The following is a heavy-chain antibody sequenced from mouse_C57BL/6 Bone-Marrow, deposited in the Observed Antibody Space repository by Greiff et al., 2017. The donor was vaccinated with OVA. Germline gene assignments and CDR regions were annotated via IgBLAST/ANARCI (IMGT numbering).Heavy chain of an antibody. CDR3: ARHQYFPYYYGSSSYAMDY. CDR2: ISGGGGNT. Sequence: EVKLMESGGGLVKPGGSLKLSCAASGFTFSSYTMSWVRQTPEKRLEWVATISGGGGNTYYPDSVKGRFTISRDNAKNTLYLQMSSLRSEDTALYYCARHQYFPYYYGSSSYAMDYWGQGTSVTVSS. CDR1: GFTFSSYT. D-gene: IGHD1-1*01. J-gene: IGHJ4*01. V-gene: IGHV5-9*01.